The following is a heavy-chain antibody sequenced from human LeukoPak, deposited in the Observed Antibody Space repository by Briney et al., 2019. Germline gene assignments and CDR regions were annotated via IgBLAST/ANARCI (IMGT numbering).Heavy chain of an antibody. D-gene: IGHD4-17*01. CDR3: ARVRRLGYFDY. J-gene: IGHJ4*02. CDR2: IKQDGSEK. V-gene: IGHV3-7*01. Sequence: GGSLRLSCAASGFTFSSYWMSWVRQAPGKGLEWVVNIKQDGSEKYYVDSVKGRFTISRDNAKNSLYLQMNSLRAEDTAVYYCARVRRLGYFDYWGQGTLVTVSS. CDR1: GFTFSSYW.